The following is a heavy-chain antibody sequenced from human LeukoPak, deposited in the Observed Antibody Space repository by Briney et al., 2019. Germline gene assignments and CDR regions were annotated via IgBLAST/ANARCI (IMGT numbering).Heavy chain of an antibody. CDR1: GGSISSGGYY. Sequence: SETLSLTCTVSGGSISSGGYYWSWIRQHPGKGLEWIGYIYYSGSTYYNPSLKSRVTISVDTSKNQFSLKLSSMTAADTAVYYCARGRYSGSYSDYWGQGTLVTVSS. CDR3: ARGRYSGSYSDY. V-gene: IGHV4-31*03. CDR2: IYYSGST. D-gene: IGHD1-26*01. J-gene: IGHJ4*02.